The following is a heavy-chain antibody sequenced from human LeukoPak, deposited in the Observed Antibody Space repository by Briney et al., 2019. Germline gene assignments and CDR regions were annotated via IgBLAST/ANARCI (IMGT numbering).Heavy chain of an antibody. CDR1: GGSINNYY. CDR3: ARDRHYYGSGSYYGGPPHYYMDV. J-gene: IGHJ6*03. D-gene: IGHD3-10*01. V-gene: IGHV4-59*12. CDR2: IYYSGTT. Sequence: SETLSLTCTVSGGSINNYYWSWIRQPPGKGLEWIGYIYYSGTTNYNPSLKSRVTMSVDTSKNQFSLKLSSVTAADTAVYYCARDRHYYGSGSYYGGPPHYYMDVWGKGTTVTVSS.